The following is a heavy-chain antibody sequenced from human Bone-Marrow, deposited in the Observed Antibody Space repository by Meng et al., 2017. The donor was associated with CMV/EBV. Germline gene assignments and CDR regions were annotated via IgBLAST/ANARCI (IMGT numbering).Heavy chain of an antibody. CDR2: MNPNSGNT. Sequence: ASVKVSCKASGYTFTSYDINWVRQATGQGLEWMGWMNPNSGNTGYEQKFQGRVTMTRNTSISTAYMELSSLRTEDTAVYYCARVLRKGGDKSLTYYWGQGTLVTVSS. CDR1: GYTFTSYD. J-gene: IGHJ4*02. D-gene: IGHD3-16*01. V-gene: IGHV1-8*01. CDR3: ARVLRKGGDKSLTYY.